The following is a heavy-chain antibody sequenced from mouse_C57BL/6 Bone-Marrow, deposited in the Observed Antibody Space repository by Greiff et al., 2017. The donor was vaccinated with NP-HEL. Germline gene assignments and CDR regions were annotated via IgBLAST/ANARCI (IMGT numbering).Heavy chain of an antibody. D-gene: IGHD1-1*01. CDR1: GFTFSDYG. Sequence: EVQRVESGGGLVQPGGSLKLSCAASGFTFSDYGMAWVRQAPRKGPEWVAFISNLAYSIYYADTVTGRFTISRENAKNTLYLEMSSLRSEDTAMYYCARHRDYYGSRYFDVWGTGTTVTVSS. J-gene: IGHJ1*03. CDR2: ISNLAYSI. CDR3: ARHRDYYGSRYFDV. V-gene: IGHV5-15*01.